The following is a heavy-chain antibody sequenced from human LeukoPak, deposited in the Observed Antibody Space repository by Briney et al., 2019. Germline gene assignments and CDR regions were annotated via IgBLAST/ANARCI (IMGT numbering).Heavy chain of an antibody. Sequence: GGSLRLSCAASGFTFDDYGMSWVRQAPGKGLEWVSGINWNGGSTGYADSVKGRFTISRDNAKNSLYLQMNSLRAEDTALYYCARTVGYCSGGSCYSSFTVSLDYWGQGTLVTVSS. CDR2: INWNGGST. D-gene: IGHD2-15*01. J-gene: IGHJ4*02. V-gene: IGHV3-20*04. CDR1: GFTFDDYG. CDR3: ARTVGYCSGGSCYSSFTVSLDY.